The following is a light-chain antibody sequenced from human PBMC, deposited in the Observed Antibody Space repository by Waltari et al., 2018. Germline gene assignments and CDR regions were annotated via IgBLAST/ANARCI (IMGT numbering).Light chain of an antibody. CDR2: EAY. Sequence: DIQMTQSPSTLSVSVGDRATITCRASQSINTYLAWYQQKPGKAPNLLSYEAYSLESGVSSRFSGSGSGTEFTLTISSLQPDDFATYYCQQYMGYWTFGQGTKVEIK. CDR1: QSINTY. V-gene: IGKV1-5*03. J-gene: IGKJ1*01. CDR3: QQYMGYWT.